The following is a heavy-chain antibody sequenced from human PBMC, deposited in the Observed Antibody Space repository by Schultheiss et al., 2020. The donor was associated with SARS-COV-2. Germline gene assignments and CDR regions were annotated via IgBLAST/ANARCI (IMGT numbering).Heavy chain of an antibody. D-gene: IGHD3-16*02. CDR1: GGTFSSYT. Sequence: SVKVSCKASGGTFSSYTISWVRQAPGQGLEWMGGIIPIFGTANYAQKFQGRVTITRDTSISTAYMELSRLRSDDTAVYYCASLITFGGVILAPVIGAFDIWGQGTMVTVAS. J-gene: IGHJ3*02. V-gene: IGHV1-69*05. CDR3: ASLITFGGVILAPVIGAFDI. CDR2: IIPIFGTA.